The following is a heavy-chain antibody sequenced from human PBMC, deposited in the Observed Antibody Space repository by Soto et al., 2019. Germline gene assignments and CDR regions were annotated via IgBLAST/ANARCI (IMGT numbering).Heavy chain of an antibody. CDR3: ARDRGYCSGGSCYPYYYYYMDV. Sequence: ASVKVSCKSSGYTFTGYYMHWVRQAPGQGLEWMRKINPNSGGTNYAQKFQGWVTMTRDTSISTAYMELSRLRSDDTAVYYCARDRGYCSGGSCYPYYYYYMDVWGKGTTVTVSS. D-gene: IGHD2-15*01. CDR2: INPNSGGT. J-gene: IGHJ6*03. V-gene: IGHV1-2*04. CDR1: GYTFTGYY.